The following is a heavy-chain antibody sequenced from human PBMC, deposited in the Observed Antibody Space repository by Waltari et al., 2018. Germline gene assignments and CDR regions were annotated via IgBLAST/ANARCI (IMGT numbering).Heavy chain of an antibody. CDR1: GSTFTGYT. D-gene: IGHD2-8*01. CDR3: ARAYCINGVCYSGYYFDY. J-gene: IGHJ4*02. V-gene: IGHV1-3*01. Sequence: QVQLVQSGAEVKKPGASVTVSCKASGSTFTGYTIHWVRQAPGQGLEWMGWINADNGNTKYSQKFQGRVTITRDTSANTADMELSSLRSEDTAVYYCARAYCINGVCYSGYYFDYWGQGTLVTVSS. CDR2: INADNGNT.